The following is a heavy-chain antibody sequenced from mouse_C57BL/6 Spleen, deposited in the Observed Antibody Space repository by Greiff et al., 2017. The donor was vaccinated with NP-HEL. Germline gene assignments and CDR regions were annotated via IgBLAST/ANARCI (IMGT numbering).Heavy chain of an antibody. J-gene: IGHJ4*01. CDR3: AKNNGYYPHYYAMDY. CDR2: IWSGGST. D-gene: IGHD2-3*01. Sequence: QVQLQQSGPGLVQPSQSLSITCTVSGFSLTSYGVHWVRQPPGKGLEWLGVIWSGGSTDYNAAFISRLSISKDNSKSQVFFKMNSLQADDTAIYYCAKNNGYYPHYYAMDYWGQGTSVTVSS. CDR1: GFSLTSYG. V-gene: IGHV2-4*01.